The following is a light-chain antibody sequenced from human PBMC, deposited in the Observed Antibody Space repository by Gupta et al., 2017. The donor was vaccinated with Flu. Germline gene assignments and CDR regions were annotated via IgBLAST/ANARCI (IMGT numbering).Light chain of an antibody. CDR1: QSVANNY. CDR3: HLHGTSPWA. V-gene: IGKV3-20*01. Sequence: IVLTQSPGTLSFSPGESATLSCRASQSVANNYLAWYRQTPGQAPSLLIHGASTRAIGVPDRFSGSGSGTDFTLTISRLEPEDFAVYFCHLHGTSPWAFGQGTKLEIK. CDR2: GAS. J-gene: IGKJ2*01.